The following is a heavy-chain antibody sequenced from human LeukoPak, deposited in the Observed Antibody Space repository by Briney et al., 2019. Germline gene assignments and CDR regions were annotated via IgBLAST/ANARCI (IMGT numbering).Heavy chain of an antibody. D-gene: IGHD2-2*01. Sequence: GGSLRLSCAASGFTFSKYGMSWVRQAPGKGLEWVAVISYDGRNKHYPDSVKGRFTISRDISTDTLWLQMDSLRTEDTAVYYCAKGPLRGTAAAIDYWGQGTLVTVSS. V-gene: IGHV3-30*18. CDR1: GFTFSKYG. CDR2: ISYDGRNK. CDR3: AKGPLRGTAAAIDY. J-gene: IGHJ4*02.